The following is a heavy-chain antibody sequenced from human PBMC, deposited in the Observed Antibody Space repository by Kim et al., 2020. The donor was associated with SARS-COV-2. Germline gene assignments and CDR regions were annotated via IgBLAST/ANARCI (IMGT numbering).Heavy chain of an antibody. D-gene: IGHD2-2*01. CDR2: IKSKTDGGTT. CDR3: TTTLVPAAMWYPFDY. Sequence: GGSLRLSCAASGFTFSNAWMSWVRQAPGKGLEWVGRIKSKTDGGTTDYAAPVKGRFTISRDDSKNTLYLQMNSLKTEDTAVYYCTTTLVPAAMWYPFDYWGQGTLVTVSS. V-gene: IGHV3-15*01. J-gene: IGHJ4*02. CDR1: GFTFSNAW.